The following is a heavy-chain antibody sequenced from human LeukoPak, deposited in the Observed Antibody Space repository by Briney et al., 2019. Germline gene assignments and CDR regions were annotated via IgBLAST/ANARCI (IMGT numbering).Heavy chain of an antibody. CDR1: GFTFSSYA. V-gene: IGHV3-23*01. CDR3: AKVKSTVMWLVPSDAFDI. D-gene: IGHD6-19*01. Sequence: PGGSLRLSCAASGFTFSSYAMSWVRQAPGKGLEWVSAISGSGGSTYYADSVKGRFTISRDNSKNTLYLQMNSLRAEDTAVYYCAKVKSTVMWLVPSDAFDIWGQGTMVTVSS. J-gene: IGHJ3*02. CDR2: ISGSGGST.